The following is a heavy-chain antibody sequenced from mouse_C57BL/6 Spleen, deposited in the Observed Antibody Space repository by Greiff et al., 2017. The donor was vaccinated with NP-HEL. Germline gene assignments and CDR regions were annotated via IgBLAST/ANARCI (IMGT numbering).Heavy chain of an antibody. CDR2: IDPEDGET. Sequence: EVQLQQSGAELVKPGASVKLSCTASGFNIKDYYMHWVKQRTEQGLEWIGRIDPEDGETNYAPKFQGKATITADTSSNTAYLQLSSLTSEDTAVYYCAGSYDDGSCPGIDYWGQCTTLTVSS. CDR1: GFNIKDYY. V-gene: IGHV14-2*01. D-gene: IGHD1-1*01. J-gene: IGHJ2*01. CDR3: AGSYDDGSCPGIDY.